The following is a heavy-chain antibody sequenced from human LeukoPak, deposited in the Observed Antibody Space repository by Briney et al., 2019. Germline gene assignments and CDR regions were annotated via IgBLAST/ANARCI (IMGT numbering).Heavy chain of an antibody. D-gene: IGHD4-11*01. CDR2: IIPIFGTA. CDR3: ARVGVSNYDYDY. V-gene: IGHV1-69*05. Sequence: SVKVSCTASGGTFSSYAISWVRQAPGQGLEWMGGIIPIFGTANYAQKFQGRVTMTRDTSTSTVYMELSSLRSEDTAVYYCARVGVSNYDYDYWGQGTLVTVSS. CDR1: GGTFSSYA. J-gene: IGHJ4*02.